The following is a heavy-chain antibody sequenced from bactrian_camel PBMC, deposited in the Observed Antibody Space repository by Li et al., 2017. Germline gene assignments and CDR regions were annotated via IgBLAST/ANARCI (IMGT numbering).Heavy chain of an antibody. J-gene: IGHJ4*01. CDR2: IDSDGIA. CDR3: AAGEGGWFGGTWSGVNQYDY. V-gene: IGHV3S53*01. D-gene: IGHD6*01. Sequence: VQLVESGGGSVQAGGSLRLSCGASGSIYGDACVGWLRQAPGKEREGVAAIDSDGIASYADSVKGRFTVSRDNANNTVNLMMNSLKPEDTAMYYCAAGEGGWFGGTWSGVNQYDYWGQGTQVTVS. CDR1: GSIYGDAC.